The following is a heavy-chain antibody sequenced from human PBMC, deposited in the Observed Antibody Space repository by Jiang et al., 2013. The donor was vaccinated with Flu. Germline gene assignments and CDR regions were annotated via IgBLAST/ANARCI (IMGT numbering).Heavy chain of an antibody. V-gene: IGHV5-10-1*01. CDR1: GYSFTSYW. Sequence: GAEVKKPGESLRISCKGSGYSFTSYWISWVRQMPGKGLEWMGRIDPSDSYTNYSPSFQGHVTISADKSISTAYLQWSSLKASDTAMYYCVRGGSALVVVTDGAFDIWGQGTKVTVSS. CDR2: IDPSDSYT. D-gene: IGHD2-21*02. J-gene: IGHJ3*02. CDR3: VRGGSALVVVTDGAFDI.